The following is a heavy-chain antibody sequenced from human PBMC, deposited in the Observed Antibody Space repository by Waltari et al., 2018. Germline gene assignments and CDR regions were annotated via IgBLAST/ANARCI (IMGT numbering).Heavy chain of an antibody. CDR1: GYTFTISG. V-gene: IGHV1-18*01. D-gene: IGHD3-3*01. CDR2: ISAYNGNT. Sequence: QVQLVQSGAEVKKPGASVKVSCKAAGYTFTISGISWVRPAPEQGLEWMGWISAYNGNTNYAQKLQGRVTMTTDTSTSTAYMELRSLRSDDTAVYYCARGYEYYDFWSGYYLFDYWGQGTLVTVSS. J-gene: IGHJ4*02. CDR3: ARGYEYYDFWSGYYLFDY.